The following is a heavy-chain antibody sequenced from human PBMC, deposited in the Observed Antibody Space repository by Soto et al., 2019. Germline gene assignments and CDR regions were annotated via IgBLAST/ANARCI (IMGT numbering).Heavy chain of an antibody. CDR2: IYSGGTT. J-gene: IGHJ6*02. CDR1: GFSVSLNY. D-gene: IGHD5-12*01. Sequence: EVQLVESGGSLVQPGGSLRLSCAASGFSVSLNYMSWVRQAPGKGLEWVSVIYSGGTTYYADSVKGRFTISRDSSSNTLRLQMDSLRVDDTAVYYCARAGVDIDVCYYYYALDVWGQGTTVAVSS. V-gene: IGHV3-66*01. CDR3: ARAGVDIDVCYYYYALDV.